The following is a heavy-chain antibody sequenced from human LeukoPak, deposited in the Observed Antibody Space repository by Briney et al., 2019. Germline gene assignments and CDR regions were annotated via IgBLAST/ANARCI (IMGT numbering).Heavy chain of an antibody. CDR2: IRGGGSNT. J-gene: IGHJ3*01. CDR1: GFTFSNAW. CDR3: AKCSASYSNDAFDA. V-gene: IGHV3-23*01. D-gene: IGHD3-10*02. Sequence: GGSLRLSCAASGFTFSNAWMNWVRQAPGKGLEWVSYIRGGGSNTRYPDSVKGRFIISRDNSKNILYLQMNSLRAEDTAIYYCAKCSASYSNDAFDAWGRGTMVTVSS.